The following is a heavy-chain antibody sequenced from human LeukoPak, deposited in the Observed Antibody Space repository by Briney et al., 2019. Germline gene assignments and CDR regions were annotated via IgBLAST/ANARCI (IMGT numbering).Heavy chain of an antibody. CDR2: IYTSGST. CDR1: GGSISSYY. D-gene: IGHD1-26*01. V-gene: IGHV4-4*07. Sequence: SETLSLTCTVSGGSISSYYWSWIRQPAGKGLEWIGRIYTSGSTNYNPSLKSRVTMSVDTSKNQFSLKLSSVTAADTAVYYRARDVAGATWMYFDYWGQGTLVTVSS. CDR3: ARDVAGATWMYFDY. J-gene: IGHJ4*02.